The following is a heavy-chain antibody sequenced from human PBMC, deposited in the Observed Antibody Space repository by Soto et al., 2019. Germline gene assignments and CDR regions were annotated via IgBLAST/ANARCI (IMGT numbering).Heavy chain of an antibody. CDR3: ATHPPYGPLDH. V-gene: IGHV4-39*01. J-gene: IGHJ4*02. Sequence: SVTLSLTCTVSGGSIGSSSNHWGWIRQPPGKGLEWIGNIYYSENTYYNPSLKSRVTISVDTSKNQFSLRLTSVTAADTAVYYCATHPPYGPLDHWGQGTLVTVSS. CDR1: GGSIGSSSNH. CDR2: IYYSENT. D-gene: IGHD4-17*01.